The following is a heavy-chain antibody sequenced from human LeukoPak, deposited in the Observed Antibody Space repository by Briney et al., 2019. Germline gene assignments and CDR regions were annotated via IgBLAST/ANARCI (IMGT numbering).Heavy chain of an antibody. CDR2: IYPADSDI. Sequence: GESLQISCSGSGYSFPHYWIGWVRQMPGKGLEWVAIIYPADSDIRYSPSFQGQVTISADTSTNTAYLQWSSLKASDTGLYFCARATLTPRHRGRPDAFDIWGQGTMVSAFS. CDR1: GYSFPHYW. CDR3: ARATLTPRHRGRPDAFDI. J-gene: IGHJ3*02. D-gene: IGHD1-14*01. V-gene: IGHV5-51*01.